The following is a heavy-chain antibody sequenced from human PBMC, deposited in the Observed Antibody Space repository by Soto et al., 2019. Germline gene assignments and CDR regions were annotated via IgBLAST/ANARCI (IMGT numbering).Heavy chain of an antibody. J-gene: IGHJ4*02. CDR2: ICYSGSS. CDR1: GDSISSSYC. CDR3: AREYCFRGVCFQPDF. V-gene: IGHV4-61*01. Sequence: SETLPLTCTVSGDSISSSYCWSWIRQPPGKGLEWIGYICYSGSSSYNPSLKSRVAMSVDTSKSQFSLELRSVTAADTAVYYCAREYCFRGVCFQPDFWGQGTLVTVSS. D-gene: IGHD2-8*02.